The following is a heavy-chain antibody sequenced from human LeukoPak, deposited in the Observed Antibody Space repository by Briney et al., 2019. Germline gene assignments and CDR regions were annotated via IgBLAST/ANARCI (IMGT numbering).Heavy chain of an antibody. J-gene: IGHJ6*03. D-gene: IGHD5-18*01. CDR1: GFTFRDYG. V-gene: IGHV3-30*02. CDR2: IRYDGSNK. CDR3: AKDPGYRYGYYYYYMDV. Sequence: GGSLRLSCEASGFTFRDYGMHWVRQAPGKGLEWVAFIRYDGSNKFYADSVKGRFTISRDNSKNTLYLQMNSLRPEDTAVYYCAKDPGYRYGYYYYYMDVWGRGTTVTVSS.